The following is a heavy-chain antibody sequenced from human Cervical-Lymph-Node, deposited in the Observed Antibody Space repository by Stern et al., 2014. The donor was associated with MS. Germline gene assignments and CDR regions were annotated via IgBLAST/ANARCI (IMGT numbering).Heavy chain of an antibody. V-gene: IGHV5-51*01. CDR2: IYPYDSDT. Sequence: EVQLEESGAEVKKPGESLKISCKLSGYSFTIYYIAWVRQMPGKGLEWMVIIYPYDSDTTYSPSFQGQVTISADKSITTAYLQWSSLRASDTAMYYCARHVQGFDYWGQGTLVTVSS. CDR1: GYSFTIYY. CDR3: ARHVQGFDY. J-gene: IGHJ4*02.